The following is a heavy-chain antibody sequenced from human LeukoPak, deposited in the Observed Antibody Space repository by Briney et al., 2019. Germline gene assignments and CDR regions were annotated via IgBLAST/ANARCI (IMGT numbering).Heavy chain of an antibody. J-gene: IGHJ4*02. CDR2: INHSGST. V-gene: IGHV4-34*01. CDR3: ARTPKYYYDSSGRLDY. Sequence: KPSETLSLTCAVYGGSFSGYYWSWIRQPPGKGLEWIGKINHSGSTNYNPSLKSRVTISVDTSKNQFSLKLSSVTAADTAVYYCARTPKYYYDSSGRLDYWGQGTLVTVSS. D-gene: IGHD3-22*01. CDR1: GGSFSGYY.